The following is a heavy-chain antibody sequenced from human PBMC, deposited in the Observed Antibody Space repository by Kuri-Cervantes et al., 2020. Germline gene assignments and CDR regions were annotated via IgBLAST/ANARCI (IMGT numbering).Heavy chain of an antibody. Sequence: LSLTCVASGFPVSDKNVSWVRQAPGKGLEWVSLTYGDDTTYYADSVKGRFTISRDNSKNTLYLQMNSLRAEDTAVYYCARVGPTMTGAYFDYWGQGTLVTVSS. D-gene: IGHD3-9*01. CDR3: ARVGPTMTGAYFDY. J-gene: IGHJ4*02. CDR2: TYGDDTT. CDR1: GFPVSDKN. V-gene: IGHV3-53*05.